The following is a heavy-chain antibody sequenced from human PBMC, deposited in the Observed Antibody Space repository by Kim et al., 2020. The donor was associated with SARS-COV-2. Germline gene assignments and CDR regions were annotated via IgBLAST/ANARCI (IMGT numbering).Heavy chain of an antibody. D-gene: IGHD3-10*01. J-gene: IGHJ4*02. CDR3: ATDTAKYGSGLD. Sequence: IYAQKFQGRVTMTEDTATDTAYMELSRLRSEDTAVYYCATDTAKYGSGLDWGQGTLVTVSS. V-gene: IGHV1-24*01.